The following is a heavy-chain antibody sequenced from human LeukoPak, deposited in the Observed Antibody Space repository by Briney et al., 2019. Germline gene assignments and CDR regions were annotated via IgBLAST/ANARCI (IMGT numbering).Heavy chain of an antibody. J-gene: IGHJ4*02. D-gene: IGHD6-13*01. V-gene: IGHV4-39*01. CDR1: GGSISSSSYY. CDR3: ARHSWEQQLVAPFDY. CDR2: IYYSGST. Sequence: PSETLSLTCTVSGGSISSSSYYWGWIRQPPGKGLEWIGSIYYSGSTYYNPSLKSRVTISVDTSKNQFSLKLSSVTAADTAVYYCARHSWEQQLVAPFDYWGQGTLVTVSS.